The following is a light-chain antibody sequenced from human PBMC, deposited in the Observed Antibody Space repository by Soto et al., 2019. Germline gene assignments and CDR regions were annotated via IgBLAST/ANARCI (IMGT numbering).Light chain of an antibody. Sequence: QSALTQPASVSGSPGQSITISCTGTSSDVGGYNSVSWYRQYPGKAPKLIIFDVTDRPSGISTRFSGSKSGNTASLTISGLKAEDEAVFYGTSYTSSRTTVFGTGTKLTVL. V-gene: IGLV2-14*01. CDR1: SSDVGGYNS. CDR2: DVT. J-gene: IGLJ1*01. CDR3: TSYTSSRTTV.